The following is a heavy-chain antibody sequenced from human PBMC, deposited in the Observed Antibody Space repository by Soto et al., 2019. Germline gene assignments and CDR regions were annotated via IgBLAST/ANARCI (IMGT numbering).Heavy chain of an antibody. V-gene: IGHV3-23*01. CDR1: GFTFSNYA. J-gene: IGHJ6*02. D-gene: IGHD6-13*01. CDR3: AKDRASSSWYYYYYGMDV. Sequence: EVQLLESGGGLVQPGGSLRLSCAVSGFTFSNYAMSWVRQAPGKGLEWVSAISGSGGSTYYADSVKGRFTISRDNXKXTXXLQMNSLRAEDTAVFYCAKDRASSSWYYYYYGMDVWGQGTTVTVSS. CDR2: ISGSGGST.